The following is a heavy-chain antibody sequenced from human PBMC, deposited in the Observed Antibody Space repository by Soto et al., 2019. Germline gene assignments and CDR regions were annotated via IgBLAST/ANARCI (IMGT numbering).Heavy chain of an antibody. Sequence: QVQLVESGGGVVQPGRSLRLSCAASRFSFSTYAIHWVRQAPGKGLEWVAGISYDGGNEYYADSVKGRFTISGDNSKSTLYLKMNSLEPDDTAVYYCARDRSGSHEIDDSLDIWGRGTMVTVSS. CDR1: RFSFSTYA. CDR2: ISYDGGNE. CDR3: ARDRSGSHEIDDSLDI. D-gene: IGHD1-26*01. J-gene: IGHJ3*02. V-gene: IGHV3-30-3*01.